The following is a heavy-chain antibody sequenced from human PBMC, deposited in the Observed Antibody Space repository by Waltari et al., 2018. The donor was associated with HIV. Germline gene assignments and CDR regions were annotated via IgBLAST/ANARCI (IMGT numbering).Heavy chain of an antibody. CDR3: ASAGRDGYKSLNGFGP. CDR1: GFSFDEYV. V-gene: IGHV3-49*04. J-gene: IGHJ5*02. CDR2: YRKKHYGKKV. D-gene: IGHD5-12*01. Sequence: VESGGDFVQPGRPLRLLCTSPTPGFSFDEYVITWVRQSAGKGLEGVGLYRKKHYGKKVQYAGAENGRFSISRDDNRGVVDLNMNDVTVEDTGVYFCASAGRDGYKSLNGFGPWGNGTLV.